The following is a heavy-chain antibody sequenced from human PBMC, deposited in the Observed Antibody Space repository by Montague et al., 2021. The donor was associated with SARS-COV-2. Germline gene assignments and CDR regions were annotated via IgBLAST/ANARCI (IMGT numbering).Heavy chain of an antibody. CDR3: ARDNYDYVWGSYRYIY. V-gene: IGHV3-30*04. CDR1: GFTFSSYA. J-gene: IGHJ4*02. Sequence: SLRLSYAASGFTFSSYAMHWVRQAPGKGLEWAAVISYDGSNKYYADSVKGRFTISRDNSKNTLYLQMNSLRAEDTAVYYCARDNYDYVWGSYRYIYWGQGTLVTVSS. D-gene: IGHD3-16*02. CDR2: ISYDGSNK.